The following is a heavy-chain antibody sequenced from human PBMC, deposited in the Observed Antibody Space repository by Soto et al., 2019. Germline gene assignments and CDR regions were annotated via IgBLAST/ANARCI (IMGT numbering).Heavy chain of an antibody. V-gene: IGHV1-18*01. Sequence: QIQLVQSGAEVKKPGASVKVACKVSGYKFTSYGINWVRQAPGQGLEWMGWVTAYNDNVKYAEKFQGRVTMTADTSTTRDYRESRPQSPDYTAVFYCARHDFWGGYLQDHWSQGTVVTV. D-gene: IGHD3-3*01. CDR2: VTAYNDNV. CDR1: GYKFTSYG. CDR3: ARHDFWGGYLQDH. J-gene: IGHJ4*02.